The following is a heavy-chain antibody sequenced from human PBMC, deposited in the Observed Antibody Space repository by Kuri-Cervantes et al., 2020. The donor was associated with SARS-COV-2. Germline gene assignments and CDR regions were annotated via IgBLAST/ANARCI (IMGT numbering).Heavy chain of an antibody. CDR1: GFTFSSYG. Sequence: GSLGLSCAASGFTFSSYGMHWVRQAPGKGLEWVAVISYDGSNKYYADSVKGRFTISRDNSKNTLYLQMDNLRAEDTAVYYCAKDSLLWFGETYYYYSGMDVWGQGTTVTVSS. V-gene: IGHV3-30*18. J-gene: IGHJ6*02. CDR3: AKDSLLWFGETYYYYSGMDV. D-gene: IGHD3-10*01. CDR2: ISYDGSNK.